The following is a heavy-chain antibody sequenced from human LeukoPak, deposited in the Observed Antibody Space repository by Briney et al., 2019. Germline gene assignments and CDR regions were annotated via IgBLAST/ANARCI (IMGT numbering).Heavy chain of an antibody. CDR3: ARDHFMFRLGDY. D-gene: IGHD3-10*02. CDR1: GYTFTSYY. J-gene: IGHJ4*02. V-gene: IGHV1-46*01. CDR2: INPSGGST. Sequence: ASVKVSCKASGYTFTSYYMHWVRQAPGQGLEWMGIINPSGGSTSYAQKFQGRVTMTRDTSTSTVYMELSSLRPEDTAVYYCARDHFMFRLGDYWGQGTLVTVSS.